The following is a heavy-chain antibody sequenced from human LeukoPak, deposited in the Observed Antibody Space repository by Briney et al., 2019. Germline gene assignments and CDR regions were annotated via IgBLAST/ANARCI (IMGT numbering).Heavy chain of an antibody. V-gene: IGHV4-34*01. CDR1: GGSFSGYY. J-gene: IGHJ4*02. Sequence: SETLSLTCAVYGGSFSGYYWSRIRQPPGKGLEWIGEINHSGSTNYNPSLKSRVTISVDTSKNQFSLKLSSVTAADTAVYYCARNRCSGGSCYSLYYFDYWGQGTLVTVSS. D-gene: IGHD2-15*01. CDR2: INHSGST. CDR3: ARNRCSGGSCYSLYYFDY.